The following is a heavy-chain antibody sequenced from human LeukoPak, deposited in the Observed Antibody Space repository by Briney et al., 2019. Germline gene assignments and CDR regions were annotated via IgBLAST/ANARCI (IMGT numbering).Heavy chain of an antibody. CDR3: ARGNLHCSSATCYSGWFDP. J-gene: IGHJ5*02. D-gene: IGHD2-2*01. CDR2: IIPFLGIA. CDR1: GGTFSSYS. V-gene: IGHV1-69*02. Sequence: SVKVSCKASGGTFSSYSISWVRQAPGQGLEWMGRIIPFLGIANYAQQFQGRLTISADKLKNTAYMELISLRSEDTAVYYCARGNLHCSSATCYSGWFDPWGQGTLVTVSS.